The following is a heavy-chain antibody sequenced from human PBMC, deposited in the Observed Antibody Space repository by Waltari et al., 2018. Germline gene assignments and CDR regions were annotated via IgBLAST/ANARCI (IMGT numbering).Heavy chain of an antibody. D-gene: IGHD2-15*01. Sequence: QVQLQQWGAGLLKPSETLSLTCAVYGGSFSGYYWSWIRQPPGKGLEWIGEINHSGSTNYNPSLKSRVTISVDTSKTQFSLKLSSVTAADTAVYYCARGGHAGGSCYSCWFDPWGQGTLVTVSS. CDR1: GGSFSGYY. CDR2: INHSGST. V-gene: IGHV4-34*01. CDR3: ARGGHAGGSCYSCWFDP. J-gene: IGHJ5*02.